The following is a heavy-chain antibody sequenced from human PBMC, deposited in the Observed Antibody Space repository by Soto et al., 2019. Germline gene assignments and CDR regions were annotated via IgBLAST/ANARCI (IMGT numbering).Heavy chain of an antibody. CDR2: IYHSGST. J-gene: IGHJ3*02. D-gene: IGHD1-1*01. CDR1: GGSISSGGYS. V-gene: IGHV4-30-2*06. Sequence: SETLSLTCAVSGGSISSGGYSWSWIRQSPGKGLEWIGYIYHSGSTYYNPSLKSRVTISVDRSKNQFSLKLSSVTAADTAVYYCAREMATTFDAFDIWGQGTMVTVS. CDR3: AREMATTFDAFDI.